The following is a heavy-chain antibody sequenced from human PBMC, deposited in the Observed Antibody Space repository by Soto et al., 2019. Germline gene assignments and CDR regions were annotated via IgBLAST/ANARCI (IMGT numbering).Heavy chain of an antibody. V-gene: IGHV4-59*01. CDR2: IYYSGST. J-gene: IGHJ6*03. D-gene: IGHD4-17*01. CDR3: AGQTYGDYLYYYYYYYMDV. Sequence: SETLSLTCTVSGGSISSYYWSWIRQPPGKGLEWIGYIYYSGSTNYNPSLKSRVTISVDTSKNQFSLKLSSVTAADTAVYYCAGQTYGDYLYYYYYYYMDVWGKGTTVTVSS. CDR1: GGSISSYY.